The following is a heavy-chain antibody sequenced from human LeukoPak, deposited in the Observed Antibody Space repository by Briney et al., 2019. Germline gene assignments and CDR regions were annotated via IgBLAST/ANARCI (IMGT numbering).Heavy chain of an antibody. CDR1: GYTFTTYY. V-gene: IGHV1-46*01. CDR3: ARDPSGSWQWFDY. Sequence: ASVKVSCKTSGYTFTTYYMHWVRQAPGQRLEWMGVINPVGGSTSYAPKFQGRVTMTRDTSTNTVYMELSSLRSDDTALYYCARDPSGSWQWFDYWGQGTLVTVSS. CDR2: INPVGGST. D-gene: IGHD1-26*01. J-gene: IGHJ4*02.